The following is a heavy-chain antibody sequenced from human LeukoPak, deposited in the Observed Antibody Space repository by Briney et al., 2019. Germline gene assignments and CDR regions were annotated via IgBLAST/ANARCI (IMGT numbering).Heavy chain of an antibody. J-gene: IGHJ4*02. Sequence: SGTLSLTCGVSGGSISGTNWWSWVRQPPGQGLGWIGAISLAGQTNFNPSLNGRVTMSLDKSSNQLSLHLTSVTAADTATYFCSRESGPFCPFGYWGQGTLVIVSS. CDR1: GGSISGTNW. CDR2: ISLAGQT. V-gene: IGHV4-4*02. CDR3: SRESGPFCPFGY. D-gene: IGHD1-26*01.